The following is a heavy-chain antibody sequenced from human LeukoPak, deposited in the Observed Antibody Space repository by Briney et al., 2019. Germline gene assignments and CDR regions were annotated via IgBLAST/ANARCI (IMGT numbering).Heavy chain of an antibody. CDR3: AKGPGIAASYYFDY. CDR1: GFTFSSYA. J-gene: IGHJ4*02. Sequence: GGSLRLSCGASGFTFSSYAMSWVRQAPGKGLEWVSAISGSGGSTYYADSVKGRFTISRDNSKNTLYLQMNSLRAEDTAVYHCAKGPGIAASYYFDYWGQGTLVTVSS. CDR2: ISGSGGST. D-gene: IGHD6-13*01. V-gene: IGHV3-23*01.